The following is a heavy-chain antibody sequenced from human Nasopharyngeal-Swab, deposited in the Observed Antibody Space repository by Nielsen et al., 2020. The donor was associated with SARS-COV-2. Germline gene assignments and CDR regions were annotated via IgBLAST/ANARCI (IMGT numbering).Heavy chain of an antibody. Sequence: GESLKISCAASGFTLSSNSMNWVRQAPGKGLEWVSSISTSSSYLYYADSVKGRFTISRDNSKNTLYLQMNSLRAEDTAVYYCLYLTNWNYGLDYWGQGTLVTVSS. CDR1: GFTLSSNS. CDR2: ISTSSSYL. D-gene: IGHD1-7*01. V-gene: IGHV3-21*01. CDR3: LYLTNWNYGLDY. J-gene: IGHJ4*02.